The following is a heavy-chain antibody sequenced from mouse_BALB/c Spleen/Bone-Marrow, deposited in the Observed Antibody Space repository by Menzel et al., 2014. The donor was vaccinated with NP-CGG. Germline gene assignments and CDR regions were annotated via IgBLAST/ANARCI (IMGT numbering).Heavy chain of an antibody. J-gene: IGHJ3*01. D-gene: IGHD2-4*01. CDR3: ARSSSYDYDVGFAY. Sequence: EVQRVESGPGLVKPSQSLSLTCIVTGYSITRDYAWNWIRQFPGNKLEWMSYISYSGSTTYNPSLESRISITRDTSKNQFFLQLNSVTTEDTATYYCARSSSYDYDVGFAYWGQGTLVTVSA. CDR2: ISYSGST. CDR1: GYSITRDYA. V-gene: IGHV3-2*02.